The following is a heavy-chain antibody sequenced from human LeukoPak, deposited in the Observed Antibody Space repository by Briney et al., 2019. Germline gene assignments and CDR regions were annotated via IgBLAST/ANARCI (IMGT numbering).Heavy chain of an antibody. D-gene: IGHD2-2*01. Sequence: SETLSLTCAVSGGSISSGGYSWSWIRQPPGKGLEWIGYIYHSGSTYYNPSLKSRVTISVDRSKNQFSLKLSSVTAADTAVCYCARGRYCSSTSCLGKDAFDIWGQGTMVTVSS. CDR1: GGSISSGGYS. CDR2: IYHSGST. J-gene: IGHJ3*02. V-gene: IGHV4-30-2*01. CDR3: ARGRYCSSTSCLGKDAFDI.